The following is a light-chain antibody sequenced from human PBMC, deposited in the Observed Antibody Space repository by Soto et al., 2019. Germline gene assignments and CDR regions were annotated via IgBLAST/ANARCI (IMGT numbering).Light chain of an antibody. CDR3: AAWDDSRNGPVV. CDR1: SSNIGSNT. CDR2: SNN. V-gene: IGLV1-44*01. Sequence: QSVLTQPPSASGTPGQRVTISCSGSSSNIGSNTVNWYQQLPGTAPKLLIYSNNQRPSGVPDRFSGSKSGTSASLAISGLQSEDEADYYCAAWDDSRNGPVVFGGGTKLTVL. J-gene: IGLJ2*01.